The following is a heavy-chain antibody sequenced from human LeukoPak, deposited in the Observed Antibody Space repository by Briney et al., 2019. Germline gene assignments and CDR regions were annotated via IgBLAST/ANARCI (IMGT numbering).Heavy chain of an antibody. CDR3: TREGKYQLLFGYYYYGMDV. D-gene: IGHD2-2*01. Sequence: GGSLRLSCTASGFTFGDYAMSWVRQAPGKGLEWVGFIRSKAYGGTTEHAASVKGRFTISRDDSKSIAYLSMHSLKTEDTAVYYCTREGKYQLLFGYYYYGMDVWGQGTTVTVSS. V-gene: IGHV3-49*04. J-gene: IGHJ6*02. CDR2: IRSKAYGGTT. CDR1: GFTFGDYA.